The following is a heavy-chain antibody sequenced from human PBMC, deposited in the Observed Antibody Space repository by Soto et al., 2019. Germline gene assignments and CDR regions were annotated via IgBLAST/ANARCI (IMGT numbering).Heavy chain of an antibody. D-gene: IGHD3-3*01. Sequence: ASVKVSCKASGGTFSSYTMSWVRQAPGQGLEWMGRIIPILGIANYAQKFQGRVTITADKSTSTAYMELSSLRSEDTAVYYCARETTVSIFGTHQWFDPWGQGTLLTVSS. CDR1: GGTFSSYT. J-gene: IGHJ5*02. CDR3: ARETTVSIFGTHQWFDP. CDR2: IIPILGIA. V-gene: IGHV1-69*04.